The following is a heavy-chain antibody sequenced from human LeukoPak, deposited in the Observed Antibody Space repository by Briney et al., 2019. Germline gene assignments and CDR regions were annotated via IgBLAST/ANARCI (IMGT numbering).Heavy chain of an antibody. CDR1: GYIFTSYW. CDR2: MYPGDSDT. J-gene: IGHJ4*02. D-gene: IGHD5-18*01. Sequence: GESLNISCKGSGYIFTSYWIRWVRQMPGKGLDWMGIMYPGDSDTRYSPSFQGQVTISADKSISTDYLQWSILKASDTAMYYCARHGTGNTAMEANDYWGQGTLVTVSS. V-gene: IGHV5-51*01. CDR3: ARHGTGNTAMEANDY.